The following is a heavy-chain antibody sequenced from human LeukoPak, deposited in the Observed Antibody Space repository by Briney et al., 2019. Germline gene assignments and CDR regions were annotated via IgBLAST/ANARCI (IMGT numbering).Heavy chain of an antibody. CDR1: GYIFTSYW. V-gene: IGHV5-51*01. D-gene: IGHD6-13*01. CDR3: ARHEGRNWYLSSFDY. CDR2: IYLGDFDT. J-gene: IGHJ4*02. Sequence: KRGESLKISCKGSGYIFTSYWIGWVRQMPRKGLEWMGIIYLGDFDTRYSPSFQGQVNISADKSISPVYLQWSSLKASDTAMYYCARHEGRNWYLSSFDYWGQGTLVTVSS.